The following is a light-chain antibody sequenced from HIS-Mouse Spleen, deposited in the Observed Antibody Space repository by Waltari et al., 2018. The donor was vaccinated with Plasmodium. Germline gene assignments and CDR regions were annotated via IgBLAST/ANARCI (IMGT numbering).Light chain of an antibody. CDR2: AAS. CDR3: QQSYSTWT. Sequence: DIQMTQSPSSLSASVGDRVTITCRASQSISSYLNWYQQKPGKAPKLLIYAASSLQSGVPSRFSGSGSGTEFTLTISSLQPEYFATYYGQQSYSTWTFGQGTKVEIK. J-gene: IGKJ1*01. V-gene: IGKV1-39*01. CDR1: QSISSY.